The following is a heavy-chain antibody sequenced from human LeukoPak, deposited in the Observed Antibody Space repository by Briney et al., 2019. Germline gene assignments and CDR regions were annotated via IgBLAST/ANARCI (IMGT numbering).Heavy chain of an antibody. CDR2: ISGSGAST. D-gene: IGHD3-10*01. J-gene: IGHJ4*02. CDR1: GFTFSTYG. V-gene: IGHV3-23*01. CDR3: AKTRFGELPLDY. Sequence: TGGSLRLSCAASGFTFSTYGMSWVRQAPGKGLEWVSSISGSGASTYYADSVKGRFTISRDNSKNTLYLQMNSLRAEDTAVYYCAKTRFGELPLDYWGQGTLVTVSS.